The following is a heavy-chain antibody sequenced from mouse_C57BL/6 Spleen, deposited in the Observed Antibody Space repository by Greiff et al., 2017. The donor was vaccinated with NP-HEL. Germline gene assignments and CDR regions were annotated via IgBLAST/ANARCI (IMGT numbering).Heavy chain of an antibody. CDR1: GFSLPSYG. CDR2: IWRGGST. D-gene: IGHD4-1*02. J-gene: IGHJ3*01. CDR3: ANQLGGSAWFAY. Sequence: VKLVESGPGLVQPSQSLSITCTVSGFSLPSYGVHWVRQSPGKGLEWLGVIWRGGSTDYNAAFMSRLSITKDNSKSQVFFKMNSLQADDTAIYYCANQLGGSAWFAYWGQGTLVTVSA. V-gene: IGHV2-5*01.